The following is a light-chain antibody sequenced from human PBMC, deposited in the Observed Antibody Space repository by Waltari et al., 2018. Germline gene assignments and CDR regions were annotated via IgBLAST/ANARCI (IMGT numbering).Light chain of an antibody. CDR2: ENN. Sequence: NFMLTQPHSVSESPWKTVTISCTRSSGDISSNYVQWYQQRPGSSPTTVIYENNPRPSGVPDRFSGSIDSSSNSASLTSSGLKTEDEADYYCQSYDSNIKVFGGGTKLTVL. V-gene: IGLV6-57*01. CDR3: QSYDSNIKV. CDR1: SGDISSNY. J-gene: IGLJ3*02.